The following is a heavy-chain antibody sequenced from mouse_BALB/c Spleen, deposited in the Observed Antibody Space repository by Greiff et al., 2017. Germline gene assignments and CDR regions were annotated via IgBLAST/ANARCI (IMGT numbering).Heavy chain of an antibody. D-gene: IGHD1-3*01. Sequence: EVQLVESGGGLVKPGGSLKLSCAASGFTFSSYAMSWVRQTPEKRLEWVATISSGGSYTYYPDSVKGRFTISRDNAKNTLYLQMSSLRSEDTAMYYCARQVEAWFAYWGQGTLVTVSA. J-gene: IGHJ3*01. V-gene: IGHV5-9-3*01. CDR2: ISSGGSYT. CDR3: ARQVEAWFAY. CDR1: GFTFSSYA.